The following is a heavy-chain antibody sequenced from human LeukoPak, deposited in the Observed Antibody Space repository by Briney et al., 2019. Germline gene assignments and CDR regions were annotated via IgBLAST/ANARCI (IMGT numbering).Heavy chain of an antibody. CDR2: ISYDGSNK. D-gene: IGHD6-6*01. CDR1: GFTFSSYA. CDR3: ARARIAANDAFDI. V-gene: IGHV3-30-3*01. Sequence: PGGSLRLSCAASGFTFSSYAMHWVRQAPGKGLEWVAVISYDGSNKYYADSVKGRFTISRDNSKNTLYLQMNSLRAEDTAVYCCARARIAANDAFDIWGQGTMVTVSS. J-gene: IGHJ3*02.